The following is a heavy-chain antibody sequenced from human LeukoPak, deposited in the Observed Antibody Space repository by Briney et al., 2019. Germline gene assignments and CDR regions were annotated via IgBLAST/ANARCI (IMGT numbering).Heavy chain of an antibody. J-gene: IGHJ4*02. D-gene: IGHD1-26*01. Sequence: GASVKVSCKTSGYTFTRYDINWVRQATGQGLEWMGWVNPNSGNTGYAQKLQGRVTISRDTSINTAYMELRSLRSEDTAVYYCARVDGSADYWGQGTLVTVSS. V-gene: IGHV1-8*03. CDR1: GYTFTRYD. CDR3: ARVDGSADY. CDR2: VNPNSGNT.